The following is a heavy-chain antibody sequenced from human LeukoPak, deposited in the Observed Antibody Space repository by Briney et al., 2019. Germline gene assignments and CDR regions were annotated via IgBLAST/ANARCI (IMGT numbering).Heavy chain of an antibody. J-gene: IGHJ3*02. D-gene: IGHD3-3*01. CDR2: INPSSGGT. Sequence: ASVKVSCKASGYTFTGYYMHWVRQAPGQGLEWMGWINPSSGGTNYAQKFQGRVTMARDTSISTAYMELSRLRSDDTAVYYCARLTYYDFWSGYNYAFDIWGQGTMVTVSS. V-gene: IGHV1-2*02. CDR3: ARLTYYDFWSGYNYAFDI. CDR1: GYTFTGYY.